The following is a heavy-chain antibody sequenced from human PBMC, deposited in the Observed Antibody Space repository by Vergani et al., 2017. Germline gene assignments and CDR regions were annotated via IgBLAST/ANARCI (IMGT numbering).Heavy chain of an antibody. CDR3: AREYSSSVGFLAY. CDR2: IYTSEST. J-gene: IGHJ4*02. CDR1: GGSISSYY. D-gene: IGHD6-6*01. Sequence: QVQLQESGPGLVKPSETLSLTCIVSGGSISSYYWSWIRQPAGKGLEWIGRIYTSESTNYNPSLKSRVTMSVDTSKNQFSLKLSSVTAACATVYYCAREYSSSVGFLAYWGQGTLVTVSS. V-gene: IGHV4-4*07.